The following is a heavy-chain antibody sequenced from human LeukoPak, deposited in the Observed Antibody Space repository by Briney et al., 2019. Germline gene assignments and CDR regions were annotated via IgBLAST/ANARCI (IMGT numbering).Heavy chain of an antibody. Sequence: PGGSLRLSCAASGFTFSSYVMHWVRQAPGKGLEWVAIISYDGSNEYYADSVKGRFTISRDNSKNTLYLQMNSLRAADTAVYYCARAHPSILTGYFTLGFDYWGQGTLVTVSS. CDR3: ARAHPSILTGYFTLGFDY. V-gene: IGHV3-30*04. J-gene: IGHJ4*02. D-gene: IGHD3-9*01. CDR2: ISYDGSNE. CDR1: GFTFSSYV.